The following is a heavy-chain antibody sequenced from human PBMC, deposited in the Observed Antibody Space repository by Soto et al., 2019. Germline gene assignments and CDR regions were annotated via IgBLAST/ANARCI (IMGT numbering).Heavy chain of an antibody. CDR2: IWYDGSNK. V-gene: IGHV3-33*01. CDR1: GVNFSSSG. J-gene: IGHJ6*03. CDR3: ARAPNYDFWTSYYYYMDV. D-gene: IGHD3-3*01. Sequence: AGALRLSCAACGVNFSSSGMHGVRQTPEKGLEWVAVIWYDGSNKYYADSVKGRFTIYRDNSKNTLYLQMNSLRAEDTAVYYCARAPNYDFWTSYYYYMDVWGKGTTVTVSS.